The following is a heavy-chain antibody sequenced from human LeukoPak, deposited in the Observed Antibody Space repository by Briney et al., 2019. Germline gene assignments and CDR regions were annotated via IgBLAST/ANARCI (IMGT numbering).Heavy chain of an antibody. CDR2: IKQDESEK. CDR3: VRGQWLAY. V-gene: IGHV3-7*01. Sequence: GGSLRLSCAASGFTFNTVWMSWVRQAPGKGLEWVANIKQDESEKYYGGSVKGRFTISRDNAKNSLYLQMNSLKAEDTAVYYCVRGQWLAYWGQGTLVTVSS. D-gene: IGHD6-19*01. J-gene: IGHJ4*02. CDR1: GFTFNTVW.